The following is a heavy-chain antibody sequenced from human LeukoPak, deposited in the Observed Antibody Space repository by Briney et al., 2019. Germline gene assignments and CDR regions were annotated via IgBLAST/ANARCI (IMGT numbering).Heavy chain of an antibody. Sequence: GGSLRLSCAASGFTFDDYAMHWVRQAPGKCLEWVSGISWNSGSIGYADSVKGRFTISRDNAKNSLYLQMNSLRAEDMALYYCATGPFSSSWYGGAFDIWGQGTMVTVSS. V-gene: IGHV3-9*03. CDR1: GFTFDDYA. CDR3: ATGPFSSSWYGGAFDI. J-gene: IGHJ3*02. D-gene: IGHD6-13*01. CDR2: ISWNSGSI.